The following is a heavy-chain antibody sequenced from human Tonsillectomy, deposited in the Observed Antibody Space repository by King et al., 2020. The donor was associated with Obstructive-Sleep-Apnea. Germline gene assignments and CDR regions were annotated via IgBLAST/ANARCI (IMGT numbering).Heavy chain of an antibody. CDR1: GFTFSSYA. Sequence: VQLVESGGGVVQPGRSLRLSCAASGFTFSSYAMHWVRQAPGKGLEWVAGISYDGSNKYYADSVKGRFTISRDNSKNTLYLQMNSLRAEDTAVYSCARVYSSGLWDFFDYWGQGTLVTVSS. D-gene: IGHD6-19*01. V-gene: IGHV3-30*04. CDR3: ARVYSSGLWDFFDY. J-gene: IGHJ4*02. CDR2: ISYDGSNK.